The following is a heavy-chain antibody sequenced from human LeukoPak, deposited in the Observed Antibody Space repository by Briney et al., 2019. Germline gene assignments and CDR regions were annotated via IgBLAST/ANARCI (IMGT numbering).Heavy chain of an antibody. CDR2: INSDGSST. CDR3: ARTMITMVRGVITFDY. Sequence: GGSLRLSCAASGFTFSSYAMHWVRQAPGKGLVWVSRINSDGSSTSYADSVKGRFTISRDNAKNTLYLQMNSLRAEDTAVYYCARTMITMVRGVITFDYWGQGTLVTVSS. D-gene: IGHD3-10*01. J-gene: IGHJ4*02. CDR1: GFTFSSYA. V-gene: IGHV3-74*01.